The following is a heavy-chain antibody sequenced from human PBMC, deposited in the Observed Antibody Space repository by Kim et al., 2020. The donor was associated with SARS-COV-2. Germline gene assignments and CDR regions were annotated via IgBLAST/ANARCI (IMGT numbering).Heavy chain of an antibody. CDR2: ISNSGGDM. D-gene: IGHD3-3*01. J-gene: IGHJ4*02. CDR1: GSTFTRYS. V-gene: IGHV3-21*05. CDR3: STIWSGYYTPDY. Sequence: GGSLRLSCVASGSTFTRYSMNWVRQAPGKGRVWVSCISNSGGDMYYADSVKGRFTISRYNAKNTVYMQMNSLIVDDTAVYYCSTIWSGYYTPDYWGQGTL.